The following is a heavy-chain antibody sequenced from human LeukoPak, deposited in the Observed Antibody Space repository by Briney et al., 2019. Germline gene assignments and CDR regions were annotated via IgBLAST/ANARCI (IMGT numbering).Heavy chain of an antibody. D-gene: IGHD2-15*01. CDR3: ARVVAATLGENWFDP. J-gene: IGHJ5*02. CDR1: GYTFTSYG. Sequence: ASVKVSCKASGYTFTSYGISWVRQAPGQGLEWMGWISAYNGNTNYAQKLQGRVTMTTDTSTSTAYMELRSLRSDDTAVYYCARVVAATLGENWFDPWGQGTLVTVSS. CDR2: ISAYNGNT. V-gene: IGHV1-18*01.